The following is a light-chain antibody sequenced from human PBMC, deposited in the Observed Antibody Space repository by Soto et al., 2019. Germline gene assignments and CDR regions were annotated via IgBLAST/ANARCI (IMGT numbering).Light chain of an antibody. CDR2: DVS. V-gene: IGLV2-14*01. Sequence: QSALTQPASVSGSPGQSIAISCTGTSSDVGGYKYVSWYQQHPGKAPKLLIYDVSNRPSGVSDRFSGSKSGNTASLTISGLQSEDEADYYCSSYTSSSSYVFGNGTKVTV. J-gene: IGLJ1*01. CDR3: SSYTSSSSYV. CDR1: SSDVGGYKY.